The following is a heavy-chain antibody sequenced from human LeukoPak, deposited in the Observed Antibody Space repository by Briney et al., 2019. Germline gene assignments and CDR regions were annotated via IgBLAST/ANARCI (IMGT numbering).Heavy chain of an antibody. CDR3: ARDLAMRGYCRLDY. CDR1: GYTFTSYY. J-gene: IGHJ4*02. Sequence: GSSVKVSFKASGYTFTSYYMHWVRQAPGQGLEWMGIINPSGGSTSYAQKLQGRVNMTRETSTSTVYMELSSLRSEDTAVYYCARDLAMRGYCRLDYWGQGTLVTVSS. CDR2: INPSGGST. V-gene: IGHV1-46*01. D-gene: IGHD2-15*01.